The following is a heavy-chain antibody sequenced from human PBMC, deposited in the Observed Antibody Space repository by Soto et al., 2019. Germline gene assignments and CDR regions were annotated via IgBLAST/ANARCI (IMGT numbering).Heavy chain of an antibody. J-gene: IGHJ5*02. V-gene: IGHV4-59*12. CDR2: VYYRGNT. CDR3: ARANRPITMTYLNWFDP. Sequence: SETLSLTCTVSGGSISNYYWSWIRQPPGKGLEWIGYVYYRGNTNYNPSLKSRITISADTSKNQVSLNLNSVTAADTAVYYCARANRPITMTYLNWFDPWGQGTLVTVSS. D-gene: IGHD3-22*01. CDR1: GGSISNYY.